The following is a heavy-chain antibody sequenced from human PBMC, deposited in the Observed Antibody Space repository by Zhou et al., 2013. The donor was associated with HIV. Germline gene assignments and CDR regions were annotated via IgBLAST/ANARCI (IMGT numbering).Heavy chain of an antibody. CDR1: GGTFSSYA. CDR3: ARGLGGTYYYYYMDV. CDR2: IIPILGIA. D-gene: IGHD2-15*01. Sequence: QVQLVQSGAEVKKPGSSVKVSCKASGGTFSSYAISWVRQAPGQGLEWMGRIIPILGIANYAQKFQGRVTITADKSTSTAYMELSSLRSEDTAVYYCARGLGGTYYYYYMDVWGQKGTTGHRLL. J-gene: IGHJ6*03. V-gene: IGHV1-69*04.